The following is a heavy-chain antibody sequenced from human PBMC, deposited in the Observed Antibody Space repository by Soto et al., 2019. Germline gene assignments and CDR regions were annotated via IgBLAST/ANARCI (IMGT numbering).Heavy chain of an antibody. V-gene: IGHV3-7*04. CDR2: IKKDGSET. D-gene: IGHD5-18*01. CDR1: GFIFSNHW. Sequence: EVFLVESGGDLVQPGWSLRLSCAGSGFIFSNHWMNWVRQAPGKGLEWVANIKKDGSETKYVDSVKGRFTISRDNAKNSLFLQMNTLRAEDTAVYYCAGGTGWLTDKWGQGTLVTVSS. J-gene: IGHJ4*02. CDR3: AGGTGWLTDK.